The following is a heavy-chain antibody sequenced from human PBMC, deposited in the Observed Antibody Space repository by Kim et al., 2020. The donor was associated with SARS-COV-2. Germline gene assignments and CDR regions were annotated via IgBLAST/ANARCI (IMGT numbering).Heavy chain of an antibody. D-gene: IGHD6-25*01. CDR2: ISSSGSTI. CDR1: GFTFSSYE. CDR3: ARETERRGSPHFDY. V-gene: IGHV3-48*03. J-gene: IGHJ4*02. Sequence: GGSLRLSCAASGFTFSSYEMNWVRQAPGKGLEWVSYISSSGSTIYYADSVKGRFTISRDNAKNSLYLQMNSLRAEDTAVYYCARETERRGSPHFDYWGQGTLVTVSS.